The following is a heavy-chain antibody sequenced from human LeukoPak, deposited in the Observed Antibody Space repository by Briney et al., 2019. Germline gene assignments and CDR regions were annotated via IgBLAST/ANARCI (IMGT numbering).Heavy chain of an antibody. CDR3: ARERSYYYDSSGCFGY. CDR1: GFTFSSYS. CDR2: ISSSSSYI. V-gene: IGHV3-21*01. D-gene: IGHD3-22*01. J-gene: IGHJ4*02. Sequence: GGSLRLSCAASGFTFSSYSMNWVRQAPGKGLEWVSSISSSSSYIYYADSVKGRFTISRDNAKNSLYLQINSLRAEDTAVYYCARERSYYYDSSGCFGYWGQGTLVTVSS.